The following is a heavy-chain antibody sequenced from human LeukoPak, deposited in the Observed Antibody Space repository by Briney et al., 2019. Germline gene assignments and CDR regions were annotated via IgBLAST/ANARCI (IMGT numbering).Heavy chain of an antibody. CDR2: INSSGRS. CDR3: ARGRSSSSSYTWGS. CDR1: GVSITTHY. D-gene: IGHD3-22*01. J-gene: IGHJ5*02. V-gene: IGHV4-4*07. Sequence: KPSETLSLTCTVSGVSITTHYWSWIRQPAGKGLEWIGRINSSGRSSYNPSLKSRVTMSFGTSKSQFSLELTSVTAADTAVYYCARGRSSSSSYTWGSWGQGVQVTVSS.